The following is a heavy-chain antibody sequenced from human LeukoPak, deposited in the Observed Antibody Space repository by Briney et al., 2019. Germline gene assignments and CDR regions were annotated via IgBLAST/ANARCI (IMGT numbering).Heavy chain of an antibody. CDR1: GGSISSSSYY. V-gene: IGHV4-39*01. Sequence: PSETLSLTCTVSGGSISSSSYYWGWIRQPPGKGLEWIGSIYYSGSTYYNPSLKSRVTISVDTSKNQFSLKLSSVTAADTAVYYCARVYSSGWDWGQGTLVTVSS. CDR3: ARVYSSGWD. J-gene: IGHJ4*02. D-gene: IGHD6-19*01. CDR2: IYYSGST.